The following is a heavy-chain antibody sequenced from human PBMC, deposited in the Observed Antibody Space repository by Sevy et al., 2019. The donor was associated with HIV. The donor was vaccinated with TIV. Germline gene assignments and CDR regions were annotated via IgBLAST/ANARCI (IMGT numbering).Heavy chain of an antibody. CDR2: ISSSSRTI. D-gene: IGHD5-18*01. V-gene: IGHV3-48*02. CDR3: ARDVDTPFVRSFDS. CDR1: GLTFSSNS. J-gene: IGHJ4*01. Sequence: GGSLRLSCVVSGLTFSSNSMNWVRQAPGKGLEWLAYISSSSRTIYYADSVEGRFTISRDNDKKSVFLQMNNLRDEDSATYYCARDVDTPFVRSFDSWGQEPWSPSPQ.